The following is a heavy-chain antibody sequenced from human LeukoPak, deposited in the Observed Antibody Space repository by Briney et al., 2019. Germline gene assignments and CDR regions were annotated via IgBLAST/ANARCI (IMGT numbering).Heavy chain of an antibody. CDR2: IKEEGSEK. J-gene: IGHJ3*02. V-gene: IGHV3-7*01. CDR3: ARYYSNDNGYSEDAFDI. D-gene: IGHD3-22*01. Sequence: PGGSLRLSCSASGFTFISDWMTWVRQAPGKVLEWVANIKEEGSEKNYVDSMKGRFTISRGNAKNSLYLQMNTLRAEDTSVYYCARYYSNDNGYSEDAFDIWGQGTMVTVSS. CDR1: GFTFISDW.